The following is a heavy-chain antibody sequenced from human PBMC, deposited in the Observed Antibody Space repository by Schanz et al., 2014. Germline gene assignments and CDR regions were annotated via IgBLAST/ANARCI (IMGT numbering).Heavy chain of an antibody. CDR2: ISRDGTTS. V-gene: IGHV3-11*01. CDR3: ARENLNWEAFDI. J-gene: IGHJ3*02. Sequence: VQLVESGGGLVKPGGSLRLSCAASGFTFSYYYMNWIRQAPGKGLEWLSYISRDGTTSYYADSVKGRFTISRDNAKNSLYLEMTSLRGEDTAVYYCARENLNWEAFDIWGQGTVVTVSS. D-gene: IGHD7-27*01. CDR1: GFTFSYYY.